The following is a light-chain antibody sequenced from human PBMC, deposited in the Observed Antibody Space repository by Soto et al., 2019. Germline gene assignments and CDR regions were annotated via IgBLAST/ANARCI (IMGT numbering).Light chain of an antibody. J-gene: IGKJ2*01. CDR2: TAS. V-gene: IGKV3-15*01. CDR1: QSVGSS. CDR3: QQYKSFYT. Sequence: IVLTQSPVTLSVSPGERATLSCRASQSVGSSLAWYQQKPGQPPRLLIQTASTRATGTPARFSGTGSGTEFTLTISSLQSEDFAVYYCQQYKSFYTFGQGTKLEIK.